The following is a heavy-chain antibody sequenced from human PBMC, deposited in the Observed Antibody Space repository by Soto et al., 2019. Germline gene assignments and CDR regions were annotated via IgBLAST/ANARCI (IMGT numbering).Heavy chain of an antibody. D-gene: IGHD2-21*02. CDR2: INSDGSST. Sequence: EVQLVESGGGLVQPGGSLRLSCAASGFTFSSYWMHWVRQAPGKGLVWVSRINSDGSSTSYADSVKGRFTISRDNAKNTLYLQMNSLRAEDMAVYYCARDGPKNCGGDCYYGYWGQGTLVTVSS. J-gene: IGHJ4*02. V-gene: IGHV3-74*01. CDR1: GFTFSSYW. CDR3: ARDGPKNCGGDCYYGY.